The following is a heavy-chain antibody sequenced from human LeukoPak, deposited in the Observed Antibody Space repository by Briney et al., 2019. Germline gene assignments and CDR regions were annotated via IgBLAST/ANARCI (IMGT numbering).Heavy chain of an antibody. J-gene: IGHJ4*02. CDR3: AKRDRPCSGDCSAPYYFDY. V-gene: IGHV3-23*01. Sequence: GGSLRLSCAASGFTFSSYAMGWVRQAPGKGLEWVSSISSSGANTYYADSVKGRFTISRDNSLNTLYLQMSGLRVEDTAVYYCAKRDRPCSGDCSAPYYFDYWGQGTLVTVSS. D-gene: IGHD2-21*02. CDR1: GFTFSSYA. CDR2: ISSSGANT.